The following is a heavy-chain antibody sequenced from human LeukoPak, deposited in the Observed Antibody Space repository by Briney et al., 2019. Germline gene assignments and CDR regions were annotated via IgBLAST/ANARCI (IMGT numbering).Heavy chain of an antibody. D-gene: IGHD3-22*01. V-gene: IGHV3-33*01. J-gene: IGHJ4*02. CDR2: IWYDGSNK. CDR3: ARSNYDSSGYYPHLGY. Sequence: PGGSLRLSCAASGFTFSSYGMHWVRQAPGKGLEWVAVIWYDGSNKYYADSVKGRFTISRDNSKNTLYLQMNSLRDEDTAVYYCARSNYDSSGYYPHLGYWGQGTLVTVSS. CDR1: GFTFSSYG.